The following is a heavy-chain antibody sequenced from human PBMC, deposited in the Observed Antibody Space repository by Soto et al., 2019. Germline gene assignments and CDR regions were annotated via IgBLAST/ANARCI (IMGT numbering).Heavy chain of an antibody. D-gene: IGHD3-3*01. CDR1: GGTFSSYA. CDR2: IIPIFGTA. Sequence: SVKVSCKASGGTFSSYAISWVRQAPGQGLEWMGGIIPIFGTANYAQKFQGRVTITADKSTSTAYMELSSLRSEDAAVYYCARVRGTIFGVVIKGLRNYYYGMDVWGQGTTVTVSS. V-gene: IGHV1-69*06. J-gene: IGHJ6*02. CDR3: ARVRGTIFGVVIKGLRNYYYGMDV.